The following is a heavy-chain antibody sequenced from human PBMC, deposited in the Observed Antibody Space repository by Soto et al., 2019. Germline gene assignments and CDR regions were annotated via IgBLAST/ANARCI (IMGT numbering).Heavy chain of an antibody. CDR2: ITSSGGNA. CDR3: ARDMYTNYGNYFDL. Sequence: PGGSLRLSCAASGFSFTDYYMTWMRQTPEKGLEWISTITSSGGNAYYAASVKGRVTISRDNAHNSLYLQMSGLRAEDTALYYCARDMYTNYGNYFDLWGQGTLVTVSS. V-gene: IGHV3-11*01. D-gene: IGHD2-2*02. CDR1: GFSFTDYY. J-gene: IGHJ5*02.